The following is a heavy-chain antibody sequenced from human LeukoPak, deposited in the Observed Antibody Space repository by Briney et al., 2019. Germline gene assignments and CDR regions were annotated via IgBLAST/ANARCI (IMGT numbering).Heavy chain of an antibody. CDR3: ARDEYSYGSTPHDY. CDR1: GFTFSSYS. V-gene: IGHV3-21*01. D-gene: IGHD5-18*01. Sequence: GGSLRLSCVASGFTFSSYSMNWVRQAPGKGLEWVSSISSSSSYIYYADSVKGRFTISRDNAKNSLYLQMNSLRAEDTAVYYCARDEYSYGSTPHDYWGQGTLVTVSS. J-gene: IGHJ4*02. CDR2: ISSSSSYI.